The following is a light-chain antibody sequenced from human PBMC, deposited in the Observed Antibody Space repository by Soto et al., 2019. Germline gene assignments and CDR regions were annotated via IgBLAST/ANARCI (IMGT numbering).Light chain of an antibody. J-gene: IGLJ1*01. CDR1: SSDVGGYNY. CDR3: SSYTSSSTYV. CDR2: DVS. V-gene: IGLV2-14*03. Sequence: QSVLTQPASVSGSPGQSIAISCTGTSSDVGGYNYVSWYQHHPGKAPKLMIYDVSNRPSGVSNRFSGSKSGNTASLTISGLQAEDEADYYCSSYTSSSTYVFGNGDKVTVL.